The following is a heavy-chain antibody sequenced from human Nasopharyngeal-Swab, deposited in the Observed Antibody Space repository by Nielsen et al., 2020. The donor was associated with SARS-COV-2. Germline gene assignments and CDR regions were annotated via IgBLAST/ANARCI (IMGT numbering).Heavy chain of an antibody. Sequence: SETLSLTCAVYGGSFSGYYWSWIRQPPGKGLEWIGEINHSGSTNYNPSLKSRVTISVDTSKNQFSLKLSSVTAADTAVYYCARGGIRYFDWLGYRGQGTLVTVSS. J-gene: IGHJ4*02. D-gene: IGHD3-9*01. CDR2: INHSGST. CDR1: GGSFSGYY. CDR3: ARGGIRYFDWLGY. V-gene: IGHV4-34*01.